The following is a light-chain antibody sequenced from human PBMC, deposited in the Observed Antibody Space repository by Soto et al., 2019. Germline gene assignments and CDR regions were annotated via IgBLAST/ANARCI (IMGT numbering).Light chain of an antibody. V-gene: IGKV1-39*01. Sequence: DIPMTQSPSSLSASVGDRLTITCRASQSIMSYLNWYQQKPGKAPNLLIYTASNLQSGVPSRFSGSGSGTDFTLTISSLQPDDFATYYCQQYESSSPTFGQGTKVEVK. J-gene: IGKJ1*01. CDR2: TAS. CDR3: QQYESSSPT. CDR1: QSIMSY.